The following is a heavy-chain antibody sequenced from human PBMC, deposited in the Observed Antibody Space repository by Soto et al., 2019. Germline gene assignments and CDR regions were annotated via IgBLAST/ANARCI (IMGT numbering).Heavy chain of an antibody. V-gene: IGHV4-39*02. CDR2: IYYSGAT. J-gene: IGHJ4*02. CDR1: GGSISSSTNY. CDR3: APVDIGTATVDY. D-gene: IGHD2-21*02. Sequence: QLQLRESGPGLVQPSETLSLTCLVSGGSISSSTNYWGWIRQTTGKGLEWIGRIYYSGATYYNPSLRSRITISMDRSKNHFSLKLTSVTAADTAIYYCAPVDIGTATVDYWGQGTLVTVSS.